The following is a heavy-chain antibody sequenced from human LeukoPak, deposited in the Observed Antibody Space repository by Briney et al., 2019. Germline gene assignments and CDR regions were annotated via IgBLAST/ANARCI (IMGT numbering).Heavy chain of an antibody. Sequence: PSETLSLTCALYGGSFSDKYWTWIRQPPGKGLEWIGEINHSGITNYSPSLKSRVTISVDTSRNQFSLKLTSVTAADTAMYYCARETFYCSGGSCYSPDYYYYYMDVWGKGTTVTISS. CDR2: INHSGIT. CDR1: GGSFSDKY. J-gene: IGHJ6*03. V-gene: IGHV4-34*01. CDR3: ARETFYCSGGSCYSPDYYYYYMDV. D-gene: IGHD2-15*01.